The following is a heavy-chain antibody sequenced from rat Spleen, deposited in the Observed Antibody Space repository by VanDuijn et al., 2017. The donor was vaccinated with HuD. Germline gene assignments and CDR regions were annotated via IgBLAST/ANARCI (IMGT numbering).Heavy chain of an antibody. CDR3: AKNIYYSSYLYYFDY. J-gene: IGHJ2*01. CDR2: ITSGGSNT. Sequence: EVQLVESDGGLVQPGRSLKLSCAASGFTFSDYYMAWVRQAPTKGLEWVATITSGGSNTYYLDSVKGRFTISRDNAESTLYLQMDSLRSEDTATYYCAKNIYYSSYLYYFDYWGQGVMVTVSS. D-gene: IGHD1-2*01. CDR1: GFTFSDYY. V-gene: IGHV5-25*01.